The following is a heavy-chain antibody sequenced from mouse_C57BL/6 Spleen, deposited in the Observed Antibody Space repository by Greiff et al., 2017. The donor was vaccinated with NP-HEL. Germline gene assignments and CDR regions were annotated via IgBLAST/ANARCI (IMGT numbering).Heavy chain of an antibody. D-gene: IGHD4-1*01. V-gene: IGHV1-82*01. CDR3: AHWNFDY. CDR1: GYAFSSSW. J-gene: IGHJ2*01. CDR2: IYPGDGDT. Sequence: VKLQESGPELVKPGASVKISCKASGYAFSSSWMNWVKQRPGKGLEWIGRIYPGDGDTNYNGKFKGKATLTADKSSSTAYMQLSSLTSEDSAVYFCAHWNFDYWGQGTTLTVSS.